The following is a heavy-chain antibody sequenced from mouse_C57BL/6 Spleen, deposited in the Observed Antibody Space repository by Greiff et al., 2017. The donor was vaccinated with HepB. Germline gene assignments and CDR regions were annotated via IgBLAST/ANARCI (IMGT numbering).Heavy chain of an antibody. CDR3: ARAKYYYGSSYGYFDV. Sequence: QVQLQQSGAELVKPGASVKISCKASGYTFTDYYINWVKQRPGQGLEWIGKIGPGSGSTYYNEKFKGKATLTADKSSSTAYMQLSSLTSEDSAVYFCARAKYYYGSSYGYFDVWGTGTTVTVSS. V-gene: IGHV1-77*01. J-gene: IGHJ1*03. CDR1: GYTFTDYY. D-gene: IGHD1-1*01. CDR2: IGPGSGST.